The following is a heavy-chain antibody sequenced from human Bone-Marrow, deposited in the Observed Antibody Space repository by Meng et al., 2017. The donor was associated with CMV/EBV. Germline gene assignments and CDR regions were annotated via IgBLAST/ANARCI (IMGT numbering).Heavy chain of an antibody. CDR1: GGSFSGYY. Sequence: SETLSLTCAVYGGSFSGYYWSWIRQPPGKGLEWIGEINHSGSTNYNLSLKSRVTISVDTSKNQFSLKLSSVTAADTAGYYCARTMHCSSTSCYGRYYYYGMDVWGQGTTVTVSS. V-gene: IGHV4-34*01. CDR3: ARTMHCSSTSCYGRYYYYGMDV. J-gene: IGHJ6*02. D-gene: IGHD2-2*01. CDR2: INHSGST.